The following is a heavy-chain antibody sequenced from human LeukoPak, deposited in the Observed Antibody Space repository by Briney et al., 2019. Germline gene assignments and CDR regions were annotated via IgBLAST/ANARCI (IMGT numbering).Heavy chain of an antibody. Sequence: GRSLRLSCAASGFTFSSYAMHWVRQAPGKGLEWVAVISYDGSNKYYADSVKGRFTISRDNSKNTLYLQMNSLRAEDTAVYYCARAGGYGDYGLDYWGQGTLVTASS. CDR3: ARAGGYGDYGLDY. CDR2: ISYDGSNK. J-gene: IGHJ4*02. V-gene: IGHV3-30-3*01. CDR1: GFTFSSYA. D-gene: IGHD4-17*01.